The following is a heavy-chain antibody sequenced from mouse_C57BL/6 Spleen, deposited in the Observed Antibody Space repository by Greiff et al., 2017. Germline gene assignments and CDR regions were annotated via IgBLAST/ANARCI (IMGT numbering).Heavy chain of an antibody. CDR2: ISDGGSYT. J-gene: IGHJ1*03. CDR3: ARRRGGNYWYFDV. V-gene: IGHV5-4*01. D-gene: IGHD1-1*02. CDR1: GFTFSSYA. Sequence: EVHLVESGGGLVKPGGSLKLSCAASGFTFSSYAMSWVRQTPAKRLEWVATISDGGSYTYYPDNVKGRFTISRDNAKNNLYLQMSHLKSEDTAMDYCARRRGGNYWYFDVWGTGTTVTVSS.